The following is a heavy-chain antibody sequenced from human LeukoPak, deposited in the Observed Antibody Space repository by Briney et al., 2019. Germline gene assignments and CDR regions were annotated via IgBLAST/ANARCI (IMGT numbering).Heavy chain of an antibody. CDR2: TYYRSKWYN. V-gene: IGHV6-1*01. Sequence: SQTLSLTSAISGDSVSTNSAAWTWIRQSPSRGLEWLGRTYYRSKWYNDYAVSVKSRITINPDTSKNPFSLQLSSVTSEDTAVYYCAKSYSARLGQESYYYYYVDVWGKGTTITVSS. D-gene: IGHD6-13*01. CDR3: AKSYSARLGQESYYYYYVDV. CDR1: GDSVSTNSAA. J-gene: IGHJ6*03.